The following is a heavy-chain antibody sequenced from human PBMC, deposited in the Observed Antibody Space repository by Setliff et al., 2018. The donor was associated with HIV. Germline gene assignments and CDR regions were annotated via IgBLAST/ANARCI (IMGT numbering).Heavy chain of an antibody. Sequence: PGGSLRLSCAASGFRFSDYYMNWTRQAPGKGLEWISSISSSGRTIKYADSVKGRFTISRDNAKRSLYLQMNSLRVEDTAVYYCARDIPPEYPGFDLWGQGTVVTVSS. CDR2: ISSSGRTI. CDR1: GFRFSDYY. CDR3: ARDIPPEYPGFDL. J-gene: IGHJ3*01. V-gene: IGHV3-11*04. D-gene: IGHD6-6*01.